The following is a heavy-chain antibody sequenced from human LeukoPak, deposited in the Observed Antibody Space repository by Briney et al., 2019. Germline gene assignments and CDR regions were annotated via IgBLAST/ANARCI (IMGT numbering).Heavy chain of an antibody. J-gene: IGHJ4*02. CDR3: AKVQRQFSAYALGDFDY. D-gene: IGHD5-12*01. Sequence: GGSLRLSCAASGFIFTNYGMHWVRQAPDTGLGWVAVISYDGSYTYYADSVKGRFTISRDNSKNTLYLQMSSLRADDTAVYYCAKVQRQFSAYALGDFDYWGQGTLVTVSS. CDR2: ISYDGSYT. CDR1: GFIFTNYG. V-gene: IGHV3-30*18.